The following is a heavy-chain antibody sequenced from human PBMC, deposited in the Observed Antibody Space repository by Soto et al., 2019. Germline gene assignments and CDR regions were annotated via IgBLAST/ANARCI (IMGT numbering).Heavy chain of an antibody. CDR3: AREDCSGGSCYYYGMDV. D-gene: IGHD2-15*01. Sequence: PSQTLSLTCAISGDSVSSNSAARNWIRQSPSRGLEWLGRTYYRSKWYNDYAVSVKSRITINPDTSKNQFSLQLNSVTPEDTAVYYCAREDCSGGSCYYYGMDVWGQGTTVTVSS. V-gene: IGHV6-1*01. CDR1: GDSVSSNSAA. J-gene: IGHJ6*02. CDR2: TYYRSKWYN.